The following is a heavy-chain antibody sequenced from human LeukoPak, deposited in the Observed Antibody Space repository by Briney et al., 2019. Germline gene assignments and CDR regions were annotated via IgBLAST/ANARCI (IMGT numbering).Heavy chain of an antibody. V-gene: IGHV3-20*04. J-gene: IGHJ4*02. CDR3: ARGKDNMIVPFDY. D-gene: IGHD3-22*01. CDR1: GFIFVDLA. Sequence: AGGSLRLSCAASGFIFVDLAMSWVRQSPGKGLEWVSGINWNGGSTGYADSVKGRFTISRDNAKNSLYLQMNSLRAEDTALYYCARGKDNMIVPFDYWGQGTLVTVSS. CDR2: INWNGGST.